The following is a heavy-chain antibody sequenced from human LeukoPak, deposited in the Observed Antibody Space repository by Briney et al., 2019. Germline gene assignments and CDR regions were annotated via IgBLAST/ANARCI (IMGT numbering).Heavy chain of an antibody. Sequence: ASVKVSCKASGYAFTSYDINWVRQATGQGLEWMGWMNPNSGNTGYAQKFQGRVTMTRNTSISTAYMELSSLRSEDTAVYYCARGYVLRYFDWGYWGQGTLVTVSS. V-gene: IGHV1-8*01. D-gene: IGHD3-9*01. J-gene: IGHJ4*02. CDR3: ARGYVLRYFDWGY. CDR2: MNPNSGNT. CDR1: GYAFTSYD.